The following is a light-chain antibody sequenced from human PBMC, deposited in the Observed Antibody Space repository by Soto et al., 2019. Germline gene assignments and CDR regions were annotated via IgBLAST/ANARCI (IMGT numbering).Light chain of an antibody. CDR1: SSDVGGYNY. Sequence: QSGLTQPASVSGSPGQSITISCAGTSSDVGGYNYVSWYQQHPGKAPKLMIYEVSNQPSGVSNRFSGSKSGNTASLTISGLQAEDEADYYCSSYTSSSTLGFGTGTKVTVL. CDR2: EVS. V-gene: IGLV2-14*01. CDR3: SSYTSSSTLG. J-gene: IGLJ1*01.